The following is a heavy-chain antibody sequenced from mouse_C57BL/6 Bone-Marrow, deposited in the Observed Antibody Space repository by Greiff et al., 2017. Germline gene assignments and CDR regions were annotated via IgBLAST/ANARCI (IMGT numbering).Heavy chain of an antibody. D-gene: IGHD1-1*01. CDR1: GYTFTDYY. Sequence: EVQLQQSGPVLVKPGASVKMSCKASGYTFTDYYMNWVKQSHGKSLEWIGVINPYNGGTSYNQKFKGKATLTVDKSSSTAYMELNSLTSEDSAVYYYASYYYGSSSDYSRQGTTLTVSS. CDR2: INPYNGGT. J-gene: IGHJ2*01. CDR3: ASYYYGSSSDY. V-gene: IGHV1-19*01.